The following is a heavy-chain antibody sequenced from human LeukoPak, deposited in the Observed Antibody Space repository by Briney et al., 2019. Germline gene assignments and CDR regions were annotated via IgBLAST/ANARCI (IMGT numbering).Heavy chain of an antibody. CDR2: IYYSGST. CDR3: ARDPDYYGSGSYHARWFDP. D-gene: IGHD3-10*01. CDR1: GGSISSYY. Sequence: SETLSLTCTVSGGSISSYYWSWIRQPPGKGLEWIGYIYYSGSTNYNPSLKSRVTISVDTSKNQFSLKLSSVTAADTAVYYCARDPDYYGSGSYHARWFDPWGQGTLVTVSS. J-gene: IGHJ5*02. V-gene: IGHV4-59*01.